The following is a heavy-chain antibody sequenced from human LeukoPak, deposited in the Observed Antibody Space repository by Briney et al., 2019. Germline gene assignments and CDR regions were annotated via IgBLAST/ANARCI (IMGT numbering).Heavy chain of an antibody. V-gene: IGHV1-69*13. CDR3: ARGSWSYYYDSSGYYSY. CDR2: IIPIFGTV. CDR1: GGTFSSYA. D-gene: IGHD3-22*01. Sequence: SVKVSCKASGGTFSSYAISWVRQAPGQGLEWMGGIIPIFGTVNYAQKFQGRVTITADESTSTAYMELSSLRSEDTAVYYCARGSWSYYYDSSGYYSYWGQGTLVTVSS. J-gene: IGHJ4*02.